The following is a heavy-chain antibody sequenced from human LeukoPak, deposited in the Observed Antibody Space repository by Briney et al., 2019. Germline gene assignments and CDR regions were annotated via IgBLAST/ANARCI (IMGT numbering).Heavy chain of an antibody. J-gene: IGHJ4*02. D-gene: IGHD3-22*01. V-gene: IGHV1-69*05. Sequence: ASVKVSCKASGGTFSSYAISWVRQAPGQGLEWMGGIIPIFGTANYAQKFQGRVTITTDESTSTAYMELGSLRSEDTAVYYCATYYYDSSGYYREYYFDYWGQGTLVTVSS. CDR1: GGTFSSYA. CDR2: IIPIFGTA. CDR3: ATYYYDSSGYYREYYFDY.